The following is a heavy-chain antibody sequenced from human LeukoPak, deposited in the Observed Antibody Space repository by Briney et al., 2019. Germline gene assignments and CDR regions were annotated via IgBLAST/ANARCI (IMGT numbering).Heavy chain of an antibody. J-gene: IGHJ6*02. D-gene: IGHD2-8*01. CDR2: IYTGGSDT. Sequence: GESLKISCKGSAYSFTSYWIGWVRPMPGKGLEWRGIIYTGGSDTRYSPFFQGQVTISADKSISTAYLQWSSLEASDTAMYYCARGGDIVLMVYDPRHYYYFLRDLWGQGTTVTVSS. V-gene: IGHV5-51*01. CDR1: AYSFTSYW. CDR3: ARGGDIVLMVYDPRHYYYFLRDL.